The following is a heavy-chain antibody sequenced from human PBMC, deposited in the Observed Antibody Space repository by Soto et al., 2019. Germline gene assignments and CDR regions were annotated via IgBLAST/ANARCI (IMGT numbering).Heavy chain of an antibody. D-gene: IGHD3-9*01. CDR1: GGSFSGYY. CDR3: ARYVLRYFDWLSTDYYYYYGMDV. Sequence: SETLSLTCAVYGGSFSGYYWSWIRQPPGKGLEWIGEINHSGSTNYNPSLKSRVTISVDTSKNQFSLKLSSVTAADTAVYYCARYVLRYFDWLSTDYYYYYGMDVWGQGTTVTVSS. J-gene: IGHJ6*02. V-gene: IGHV4-34*01. CDR2: INHSGST.